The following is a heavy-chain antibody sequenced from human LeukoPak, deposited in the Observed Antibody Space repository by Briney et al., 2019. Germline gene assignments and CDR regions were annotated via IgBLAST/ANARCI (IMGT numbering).Heavy chain of an antibody. CDR2: IYHSGST. CDR3: ARNTGSHYDHTREFDY. J-gene: IGHJ4*02. D-gene: IGHD1-26*01. V-gene: IGHV4-38-2*02. Sequence: PSETLSLTCTVSGYSISSGYYWGWIRQPPGKGLEWIGSIYHSGSTYYKPSLKSRVTISVDTSKNQFSLKLSSVTAADTAMFYCARNTGSHYDHTREFDYWGQGTLVTVSS. CDR1: GYSISSGYY.